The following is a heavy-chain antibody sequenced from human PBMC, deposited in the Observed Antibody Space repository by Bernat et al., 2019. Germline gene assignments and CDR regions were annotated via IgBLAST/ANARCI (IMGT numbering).Heavy chain of an antibody. Sequence: EVQLVESGGDWVQPGGSLRLSCVASGFTFSNHWMTWVRQAPGKGLEWVANINEGGSCEHYLDSVKGRFTISRDNATNSLYLQMNSLRGEDTAVYYCARGGLSKTPADQWGQGTLVTVSS. J-gene: IGHJ5*02. CDR3: ARGGLSKTPADQ. D-gene: IGHD3/OR15-3a*01. CDR1: GFTFSNHW. V-gene: IGHV3-7*01. CDR2: INEGGSCE.